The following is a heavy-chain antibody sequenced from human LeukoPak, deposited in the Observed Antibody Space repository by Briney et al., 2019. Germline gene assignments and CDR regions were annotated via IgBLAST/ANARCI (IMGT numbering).Heavy chain of an antibody. D-gene: IGHD5-18*01. J-gene: IGHJ4*02. CDR1: GFTFSSCW. CDR2: IKSDGSST. Sequence: PGGSLRLSCAASGFTFSSCWMHWVRQVPGKGLVWVSHIKSDGSSTSYADSVKGRFTISRDNAKNTLYLQMSSLRAEDTAVYYCARDRGYGFDYWGQGTLVTVSS. V-gene: IGHV3-74*01. CDR3: ARDRGYGFDY.